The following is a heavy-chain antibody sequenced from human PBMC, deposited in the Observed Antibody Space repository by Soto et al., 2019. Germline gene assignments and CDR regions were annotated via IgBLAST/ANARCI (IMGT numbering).Heavy chain of an antibody. CDR2: INHSGSA. D-gene: IGHD1-1*01. CDR3: DNGDVH. J-gene: IGHJ4*01. Sequence: SGPLSLTCAAYGATSRGHIWSWIRQTPGKGLQWIGQINHSGSASYNPSLKSRVTISVHTSNSQFSLKLSSVTAADTFEYYCDNGDVHWGHGRLVSDXS. V-gene: IGHV4-34*08. CDR1: GATSRGHI.